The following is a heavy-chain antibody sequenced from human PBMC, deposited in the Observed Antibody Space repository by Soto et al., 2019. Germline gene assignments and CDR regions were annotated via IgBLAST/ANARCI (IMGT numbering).Heavy chain of an antibody. V-gene: IGHV5-51*01. CDR1: GSSFTSYW. Sequence: GESLKISCKGSGSSFTSYWIGWVRQMPGKGLEWMGIIYPGDSDTRYSPSFQGQVTISDDKSISTAYLQWSSLKASDTAMDYCARSSAGYSSGWSYYYYGMDVWGQGTTVTVSS. D-gene: IGHD6-19*01. CDR3: ARSSAGYSSGWSYYYYGMDV. J-gene: IGHJ6*02. CDR2: IYPGDSDT.